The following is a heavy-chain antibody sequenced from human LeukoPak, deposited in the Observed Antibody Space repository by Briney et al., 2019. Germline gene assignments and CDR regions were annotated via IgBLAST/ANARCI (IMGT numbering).Heavy chain of an antibody. D-gene: IGHD2-2*01. Sequence: PSQTLSLTCAISGDSVSSNSAAWNWIRQSPSRGLEWLGRTYYRSKWHSYYAPSVKSRITINPDTSKNQFSLQLKSVTPEDTAVYYCARRLTQYDCFDPWGQGILVTVSS. CDR3: ARRLTQYDCFDP. V-gene: IGHV6-1*01. J-gene: IGHJ5*02. CDR2: TYYRSKWHS. CDR1: GDSVSSNSAA.